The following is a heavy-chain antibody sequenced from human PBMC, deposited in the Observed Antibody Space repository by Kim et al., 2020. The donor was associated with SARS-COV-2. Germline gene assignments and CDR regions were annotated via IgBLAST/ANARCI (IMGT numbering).Heavy chain of an antibody. J-gene: IGHJ3*02. Sequence: SRFTISGDTSQNQFSLKLSSVTAADTAVYYCARGRCCSGGSCYDSALDIWGQGTMVTVSS. V-gene: IGHV4-34*01. CDR3: ARGRCCSGGSCYDSALDI. D-gene: IGHD2-15*01.